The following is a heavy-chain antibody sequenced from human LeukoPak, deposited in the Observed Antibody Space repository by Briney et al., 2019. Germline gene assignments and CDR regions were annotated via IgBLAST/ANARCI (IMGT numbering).Heavy chain of an antibody. CDR1: DCTFTTPG. J-gene: IGHJ4*02. CDR2: ISGYNAAT. Sequence: ASVKVSCKTSDCTFTTPGINWVRQAPGQGLEWMGWISGYNAATDYAQKIRGRVTMTIDTSTSTAYLDLSNLRSDDTAVYYCARYAIDGYSDVWGQGTLVTVSS. CDR3: ARYAIDGYSDV. D-gene: IGHD1-26*01. V-gene: IGHV1-18*01.